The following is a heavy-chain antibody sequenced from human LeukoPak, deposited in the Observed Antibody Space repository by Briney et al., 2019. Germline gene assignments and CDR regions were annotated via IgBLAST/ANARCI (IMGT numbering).Heavy chain of an antibody. CDR3: ARFASDGWLLDY. CDR2: IYYSGST. Sequence: PSETLSLTCTVSGGSISSYYWSWLRQPPGKGLAWIGYIYYSGSTNYNPSLKSRVTISVDTSKNQFSLKLSSVTAADTAVYYCARFASDGWLLDYWGQGTLVTVSS. D-gene: IGHD3-22*01. V-gene: IGHV4-59*01. CDR1: GGSISSYY. J-gene: IGHJ4*02.